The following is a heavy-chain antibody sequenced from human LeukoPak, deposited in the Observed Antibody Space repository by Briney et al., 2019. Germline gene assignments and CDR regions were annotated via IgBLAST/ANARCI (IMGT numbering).Heavy chain of an antibody. Sequence: ASVKVSCKASGYTFTGYYMHWVRQAPGQGLEWMGWINPNSGGTNSAQKFQGRVTMTRDTSISTAYMELSRLRSHETAVYYCARDSEGYNYYFDYWGQGTLVTVSS. CDR2: INPNSGGT. V-gene: IGHV1-2*02. J-gene: IGHJ4*02. D-gene: IGHD5-12*01. CDR3: ARDSEGYNYYFDY. CDR1: GYTFTGYY.